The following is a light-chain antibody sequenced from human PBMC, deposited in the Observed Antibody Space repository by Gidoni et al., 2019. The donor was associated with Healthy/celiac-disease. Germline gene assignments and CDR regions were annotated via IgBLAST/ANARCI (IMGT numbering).Light chain of an antibody. CDR3: QQLNSYPPLT. CDR2: AAS. Sequence: DLQLTTSPSFLSASVGDRVTITCRASQGISSYLDWYQQKPGKAPKLLFYAASTLPSGVPSRFSGSGSGTEFTLTISSLQPEDFATYYCQQLNSYPPLTFGGGTKVEIK. J-gene: IGKJ4*01. V-gene: IGKV1-9*01. CDR1: QGISSY.